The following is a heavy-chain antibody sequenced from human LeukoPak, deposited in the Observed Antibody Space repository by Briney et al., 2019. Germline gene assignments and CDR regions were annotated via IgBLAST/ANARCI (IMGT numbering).Heavy chain of an antibody. V-gene: IGHV3-23*01. CDR1: GFTLSTYA. CDR2: TSSSDAGT. D-gene: IGHD2-21*01. CDR3: AKAPVTSCRGAYCYPFDS. J-gene: IGHJ4*02. Sequence: EGSLRLSCAASGFTLSTYAMSWVRQTPGKGLEWVAATSSSDAGTYHADSVRGRFTIPRDNSKNTLYLQMNSLRAEDAAVYFCAKAPVTSCRGAYCYPFDSWGQGTLVTVSS.